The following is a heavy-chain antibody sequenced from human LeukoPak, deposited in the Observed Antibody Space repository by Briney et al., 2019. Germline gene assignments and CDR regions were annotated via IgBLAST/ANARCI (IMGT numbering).Heavy chain of an antibody. V-gene: IGHV3-15*01. J-gene: IGHJ6*03. CDR1: GFTFSNAW. CDR3: TGGGEYYYYMDV. CDR2: IKSKTDGGTT. Sequence: GGSLRLSCAASGFTFSNAWMSWVRQAPGKGLEWVGRIKSKTDGGTTDYAAPVKGRFTISRDDSKNTLYLQMNSLKTEDTAVYCSTGGGEYYYYMDVWGKGTTVTISS.